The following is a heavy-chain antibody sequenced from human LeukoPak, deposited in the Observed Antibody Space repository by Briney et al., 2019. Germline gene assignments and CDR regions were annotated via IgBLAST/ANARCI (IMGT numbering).Heavy chain of an antibody. J-gene: IGHJ4*02. CDR2: INHSGST. CDR1: GGSFSGYY. CDR3: ARASVGCSSTSCYSTQLDY. V-gene: IGHV4-34*01. D-gene: IGHD2-2*01. Sequence: SETRSLTCAVYGGSFSGYYWSWIRQPPGKGLEWIGEINHSGSTNYNPSLKSRVTISVDTSKNQFSLKLSSVTAADTAVYYCARASVGCSSTSCYSTQLDYWGQGTLVTVSS.